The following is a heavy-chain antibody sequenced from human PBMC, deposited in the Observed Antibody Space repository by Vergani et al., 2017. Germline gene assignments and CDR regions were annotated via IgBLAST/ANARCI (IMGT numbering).Heavy chain of an antibody. J-gene: IGHJ4*02. CDR3: ARDGGNYNGFFDY. Sequence: QVQLQESGPGLVKPSQTLSLTFIVSGGPISSGDYYWSWIRQPPGKGLEWIGFIYFTGSTYYKSSLKSRGTMSVDTSKNQFSLKLISVTAADTAVYYCARDGGNYNGFFDYWGQGIRVTVSS. V-gene: IGHV4-30-4*08. D-gene: IGHD4-23*01. CDR2: IYFTGST. CDR1: GGPISSGDYY.